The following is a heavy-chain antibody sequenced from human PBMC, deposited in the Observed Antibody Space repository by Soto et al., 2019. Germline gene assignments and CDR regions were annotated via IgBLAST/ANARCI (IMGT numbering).Heavy chain of an antibody. V-gene: IGHV4-59*01. J-gene: IGHJ6*03. CDR1: GGSISSYY. CDR3: ARGGVVPAATGNYYYYYYMDV. Sequence: SETLSLTCTVSGGSISSYYWSWIRQPPGKGLEWIGYIYYSGSTNYNPSLKSRVTISVDTSKNQFSLKLSSVTAADTAVYYCARGGVVPAATGNYYYYYYMDVWGKGTTVTVSS. CDR2: IYYSGST. D-gene: IGHD2-2*01.